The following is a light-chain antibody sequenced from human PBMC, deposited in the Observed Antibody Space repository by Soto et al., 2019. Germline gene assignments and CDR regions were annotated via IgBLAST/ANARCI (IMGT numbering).Light chain of an antibody. CDR2: EVD. CDR1: RSDGGAYKY. J-gene: IGLJ1*01. Sequence: QSALTQPPSASGSPGQSLTISCAVTRSDGGAYKYVSCYQQHPGKAPKLIIYEVDKLPSGVPDRFSGSKSGNTASLTVSGLQAEDEADYYCSSYGGSNIPLYVFGTGTKVTV. CDR3: SSYGGSNIPLYV. V-gene: IGLV2-8*01.